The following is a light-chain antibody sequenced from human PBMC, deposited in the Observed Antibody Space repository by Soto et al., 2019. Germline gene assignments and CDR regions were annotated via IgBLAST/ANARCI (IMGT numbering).Light chain of an antibody. J-gene: IGKJ3*01. V-gene: IGKV1-27*01. CDR3: QKYSSVPV. CDR1: QGIRNF. Sequence: DIQMTQSPTSLSASVGDRVTITCRASQGIRNFVAWYQQKPGKAPKLLIYAASTSQSGVPSRFSGSGSGTDFTLTINSLQPVDVATYSCQKYSSVPVFGPGTKVEIK. CDR2: AAS.